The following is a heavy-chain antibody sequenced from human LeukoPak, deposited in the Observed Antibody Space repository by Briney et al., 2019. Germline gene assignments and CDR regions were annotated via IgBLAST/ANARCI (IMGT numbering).Heavy chain of an antibody. Sequence: ASVKVSCKASGYTFTGYYMHWVRQAPGQGLEWMGWINPNSGGTNYAQKFQGRVTMTRDTSISTAYMELSRLRSDDTAVYYCARVWPCANGVCPDVFEYWGQGTLVTVSS. J-gene: IGHJ4*02. V-gene: IGHV1-2*02. CDR2: INPNSGGT. D-gene: IGHD2-8*01. CDR3: ARVWPCANGVCPDVFEY. CDR1: GYTFTGYY.